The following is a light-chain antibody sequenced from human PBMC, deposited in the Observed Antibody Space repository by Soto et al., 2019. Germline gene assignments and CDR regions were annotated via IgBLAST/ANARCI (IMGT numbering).Light chain of an antibody. CDR3: QQYDEWPPSYT. J-gene: IGKJ2*01. CDR2: GAS. CDR1: HSVSDN. Sequence: EIMMTQSPATLSVSPGERATLSCRASHSVSDNLAWYQQKPGQAPRLLIYGASTRATGSPARISGSGSGTAFTLTISSLQSEDFAVYYCQQYDEWPPSYTFGQGTKLEIK. V-gene: IGKV3-15*01.